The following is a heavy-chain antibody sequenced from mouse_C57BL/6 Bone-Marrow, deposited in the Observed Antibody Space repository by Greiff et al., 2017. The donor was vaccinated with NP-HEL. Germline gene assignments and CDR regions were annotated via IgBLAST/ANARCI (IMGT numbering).Heavy chain of an antibody. V-gene: IGHV5-6*01. CDR1: GFTFSSYG. CDR2: ISSGGSYT. D-gene: IGHD2-1*01. CDR3: ARLERNFYAMDY. J-gene: IGHJ4*01. Sequence: EVQVVESGGDLVKPGGSLKLSCAASGFTFSSYGMSWVRQTPDKRLEWVATISSGGSYTYYPDSVKGRFTISRDNAKNTLYLQMSSLKSEDTAMYYCARLERNFYAMDYWGQGTSVTVSS.